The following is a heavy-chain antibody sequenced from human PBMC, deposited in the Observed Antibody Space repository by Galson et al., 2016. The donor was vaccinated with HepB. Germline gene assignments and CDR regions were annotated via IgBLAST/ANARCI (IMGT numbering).Heavy chain of an antibody. J-gene: IGHJ3*02. D-gene: IGHD3-10*01. CDR2: ISYDGSNK. CDR3: ARTYGSGSYRRDAVDI. V-gene: IGHV3-30-3*01. Sequence: SLRLSCAASGFTFSNYDSHWVRQAPGKGLEWVAVISYDGSNKYYADSVKGRFTISRDNSKNTLYLQMNSLRAEDTAVYYCARTYGSGSYRRDAVDIWGQGTMVTVSS. CDR1: GFTFSNYD.